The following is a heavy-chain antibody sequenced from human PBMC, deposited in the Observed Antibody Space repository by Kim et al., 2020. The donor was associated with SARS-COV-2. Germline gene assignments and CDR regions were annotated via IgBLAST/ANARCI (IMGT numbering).Heavy chain of an antibody. D-gene: IGHD3-10*01. CDR3: ARTMIRGVWDYFDF. J-gene: IGHJ4*02. Sequence: SASVAGRVTISRDNSKNTLYLQMNNLRPDDTAVYFCARTMIRGVWDYFDFWGQGTLVTVSS. V-gene: IGHV3-30*07.